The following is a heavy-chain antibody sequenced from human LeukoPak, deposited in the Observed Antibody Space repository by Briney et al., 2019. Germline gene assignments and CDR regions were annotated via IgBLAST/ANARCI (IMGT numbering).Heavy chain of an antibody. CDR1: GDSISSNTYY. CDR2: IYYTGNT. D-gene: IGHD3-16*01. CDR3: ARDKGALNYFDY. Sequence: SETLSLTCTVSGDSISSNTYYWVWIRQPPGKGLEWIGSIYYTGNTYYNPSLKSRVTISVDMSKNQFSLKLSSVTAADTAVYYCARDKGALNYFDYWGQGTLVTVSS. V-gene: IGHV4-39*07. J-gene: IGHJ4*02.